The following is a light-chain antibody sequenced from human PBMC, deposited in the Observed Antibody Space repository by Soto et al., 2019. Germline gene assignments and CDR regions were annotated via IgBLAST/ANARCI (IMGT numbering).Light chain of an antibody. CDR2: GNY. Sequence: QAVVTQPPSASGTPGQTVTISCSGGASNIGSNAVTWYQRFPGTTPKLLIYGNYQRPSGVPDRFSGSKSGTSASLAISGLQSEDEADYYCAVWDDSLSGLVFGGGTKLTVL. V-gene: IGLV1-44*01. J-gene: IGLJ3*02. CDR3: AVWDDSLSGLV. CDR1: ASNIGSNA.